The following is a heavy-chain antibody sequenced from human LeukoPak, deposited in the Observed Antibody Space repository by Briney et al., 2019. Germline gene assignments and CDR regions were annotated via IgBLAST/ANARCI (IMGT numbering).Heavy chain of an antibody. CDR3: ARAGDRYSNTWYYFDY. J-gene: IGHJ4*02. CDR2: ISDDSSFT. Sequence: GGSLRLSCAASGLVFGKYAMAWVRQAPGKGLECVSIISDDSSFTYYLDSVKGRSTIFRDNSKNTPSLQMNSLRAEDTAMYFCARAGDRYSNTWYYFDYWGQGTLVTVSS. V-gene: IGHV3-23*01. D-gene: IGHD6-13*01. CDR1: GLVFGKYA.